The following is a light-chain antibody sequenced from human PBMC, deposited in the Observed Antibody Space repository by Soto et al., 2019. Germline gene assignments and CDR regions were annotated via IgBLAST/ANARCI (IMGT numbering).Light chain of an antibody. J-gene: IGKJ1*01. V-gene: IGKV1-5*01. CDR1: QSISSW. CDR3: QQYNSPWT. Sequence: EIQMTQSPSTLSASVGDRVTITCRASQSISSWLAWYQQKPGKAPKLLIYDASSLESGVPSRFSGSGSGTEVTLTISSLQPDDFSTYYCQQYNSPWTFGQGTKVEIK. CDR2: DAS.